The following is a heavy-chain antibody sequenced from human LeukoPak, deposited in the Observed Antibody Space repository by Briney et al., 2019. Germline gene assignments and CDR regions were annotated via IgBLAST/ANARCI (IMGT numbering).Heavy chain of an antibody. V-gene: IGHV1-69*05. D-gene: IGHD2-2*01. J-gene: IGHJ6*02. CDR3: AKDLSSTSPYYGMDV. CDR1: GFTFSSYA. CDR2: IIPIFGTA. Sequence: PGGSLRLSCAASGFTFSSYAISRVRQAPGQGLEWMGGIIPIFGTANYAQKFQGRVTITTDESTSTAYMELSSLRSGDTALYYCAKDLSSTSPYYGMDVWGQGTTVTVSS.